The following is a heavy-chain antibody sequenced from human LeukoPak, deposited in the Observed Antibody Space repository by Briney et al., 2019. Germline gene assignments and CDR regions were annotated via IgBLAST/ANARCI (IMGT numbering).Heavy chain of an antibody. CDR1: GFTMSHYG. Sequence: GGSLRLSCAASGFTMSHYGVSWVRQAPGKGPEWVAYMTGSGHRIYYADSVKGRFTISRDNTQNSLYLQMNSLRAEDTAVYYCARDPGLYSNGWEYYFDSWGQGTLVTVSS. CDR2: MTGSGHRI. V-gene: IGHV3-11*01. J-gene: IGHJ4*02. D-gene: IGHD6-19*01. CDR3: ARDPGLYSNGWEYYFDS.